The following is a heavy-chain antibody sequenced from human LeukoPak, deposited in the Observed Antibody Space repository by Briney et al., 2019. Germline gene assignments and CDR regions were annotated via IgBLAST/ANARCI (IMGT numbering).Heavy chain of an antibody. CDR2: IYSSLST. V-gene: IGHV4-4*07. CDR1: GGSISSYY. Sequence: PSETLSLTCTVSGGSISSYYWSWIRQPAGKGLEWIGRIYSSLSTNYNPSLKSRVTMSVDTSKNHFSLKLSSVTAADTAVYYCAREVIAIPELDYCYFDLWGRGTLVTVSS. CDR3: AREVIAIPELDYCYFDL. D-gene: IGHD2-21*01. J-gene: IGHJ2*01.